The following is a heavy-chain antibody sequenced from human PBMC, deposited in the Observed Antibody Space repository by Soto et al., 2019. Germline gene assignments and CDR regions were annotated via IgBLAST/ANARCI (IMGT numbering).Heavy chain of an antibody. D-gene: IGHD2-2*01. CDR3: ALLHMLRDITVLTYCSSTSCCLILYYYYGMDV. CDR1: GFSLSNARMG. CDR2: IFSNDEK. Sequence: SGPTLVNPTETLTLTCTVSGFSLSNARMGVSWIRQPPGKALEWLAHIFSNDEKSYSTSLKSRLTISKDTSKSQVVLTMTNMDPVDTATYYCALLHMLRDITVLTYCSSTSCCLILYYYYGMDVWGQGTTVTVSS. V-gene: IGHV2-26*01. J-gene: IGHJ6*02.